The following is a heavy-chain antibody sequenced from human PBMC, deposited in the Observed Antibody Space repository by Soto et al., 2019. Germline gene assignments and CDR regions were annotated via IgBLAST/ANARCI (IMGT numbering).Heavy chain of an antibody. Sequence: QVQLVESGGGVVKTSGSLRIACAASGFTFSDYYMCWVRQAPGKGLEWVSYISSSGNTIYYADSVKGRFTISRDNAKNSVYLQMNSLRAEDTALYFCAKMSSENYYDPVFSWGQGTLVTVSS. CDR1: GFTFSDYY. V-gene: IGHV3-11*01. J-gene: IGHJ5*02. CDR3: AKMSSENYYDPVFS. CDR2: ISSSGNTI. D-gene: IGHD3-22*01.